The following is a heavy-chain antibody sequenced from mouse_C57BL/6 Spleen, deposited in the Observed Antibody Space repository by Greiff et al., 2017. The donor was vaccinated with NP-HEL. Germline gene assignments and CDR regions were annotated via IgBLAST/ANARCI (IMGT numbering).Heavy chain of an antibody. CDR2: IDPSDSYT. D-gene: IGHD2-5*01. CDR1: GYTFTSYW. J-gene: IGHJ3*01. Sequence: QVQLQQPGAELVMPGASVKLSCKASGYTFTSYWMHWVKQRPGQGLEWIGEIDPSDSYTNYNQKFKGKSTLTVDKSSSTAYMQLSSLTSEDSAVYYCARTYYSNGTTTWFAYWGQGTLVTVSA. CDR3: ARTYYSNGTTTWFAY. V-gene: IGHV1-69*01.